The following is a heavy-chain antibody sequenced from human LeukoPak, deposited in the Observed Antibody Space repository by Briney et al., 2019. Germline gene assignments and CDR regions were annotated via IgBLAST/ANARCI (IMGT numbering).Heavy chain of an antibody. J-gene: IGHJ4*02. D-gene: IGHD3-3*01. V-gene: IGHV1-2*04. Sequence: ASVKVSCKASGYTFTGYYMHWVRQAPGQGLEWMGWINPNSGGTNCAQKFQGWVTMTRDTSIRTAYMELSRLRSDDTAVYYCARGGSSGYYDFWSGYYSFDYWGQGTLVTLSS. CDR2: INPNSGGT. CDR3: ARGGSSGYYDFWSGYYSFDY. CDR1: GYTFTGYY.